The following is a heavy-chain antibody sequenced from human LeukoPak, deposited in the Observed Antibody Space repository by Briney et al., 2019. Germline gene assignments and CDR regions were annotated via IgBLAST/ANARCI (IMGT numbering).Heavy chain of an antibody. CDR2: IYYSGST. Sequence: SQTLSLTCTVSGGSISSGDYYWSWIRQPPGKGLEWIGYIYYSGSTYYNPSLKSRVTISVDTSKNQFSLKLSSVTAADTAVYNCARVLTTDWFDPWGQGTLVTVSS. V-gene: IGHV4-30-4*01. D-gene: IGHD4-11*01. J-gene: IGHJ5*02. CDR3: ARVLTTDWFDP. CDR1: GGSISSGDYY.